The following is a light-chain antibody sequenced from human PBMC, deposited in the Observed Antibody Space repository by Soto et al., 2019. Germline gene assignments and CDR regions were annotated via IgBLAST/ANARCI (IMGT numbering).Light chain of an antibody. V-gene: IGLV2-23*02. CDR3: CSYAGSSTFV. J-gene: IGLJ1*01. CDR2: EVS. Sequence: QSALTQPASVSGSPGQWVTISCTGTSSDVGRYNVVSWYQQHPGKAPKLMIYEVSKRPSGVSNRFSGSKSGNTASLTISGLQAEDEADYYCCSYAGSSTFVFGTGTKLTVL. CDR1: SSDVGRYNV.